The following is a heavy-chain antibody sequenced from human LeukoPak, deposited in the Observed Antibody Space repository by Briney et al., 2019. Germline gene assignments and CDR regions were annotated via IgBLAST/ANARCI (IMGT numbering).Heavy chain of an antibody. CDR3: TRGSGWYYY. CDR2: ISYSGST. Sequence: SETLSLTCTVSGGSISRYYWSWIRQPPGNGLEWIGYISYSGSTNYNPSLKSRVTISVDTSKNQFSLKLSSVTAADTAVYYCTRGSGWYYYWGQGTLVTVSS. J-gene: IGHJ4*02. D-gene: IGHD6-19*01. CDR1: GGSISRYY. V-gene: IGHV4-59*01.